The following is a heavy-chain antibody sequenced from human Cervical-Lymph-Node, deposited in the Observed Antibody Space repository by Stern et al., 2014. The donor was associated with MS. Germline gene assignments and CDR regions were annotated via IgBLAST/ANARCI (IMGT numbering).Heavy chain of an antibody. D-gene: IGHD6-13*01. J-gene: IGHJ5*02. Sequence: QVQLVQSRAEVKKPGSSVKVSCKASGGTFRNYGISLVRQAPGQGLEWKGGIIPTFGSATYAQRFQGRVTLTADESTRTAYSELNSLTSGDTAVYYCARDVASGNSSWYLHWFDPWGQGTLVTVSS. V-gene: IGHV1-69*01. CDR3: ARDVASGNSSWYLHWFDP. CDR1: GGTFRNYG. CDR2: IIPTFGSA.